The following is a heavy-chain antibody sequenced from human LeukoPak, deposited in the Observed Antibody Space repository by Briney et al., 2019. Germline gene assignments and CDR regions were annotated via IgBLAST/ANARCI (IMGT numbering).Heavy chain of an antibody. CDR1: GGSISSYY. V-gene: IGHV4-4*07. CDR2: IYTSGST. CDR3: ARELSDYVWGSYRLSPDYYYYYMDV. J-gene: IGHJ6*03. D-gene: IGHD3-16*02. Sequence: SETLSLTCTVSGGSISSYYWSWIRQPAGKGLEWIGRIYTSGSTNYNPSLKSRVTMSVDTSKNQFSLKLSSVTAADTAVYYCARELSDYVWGSYRLSPDYYYYYMDVWGKGTTVTISS.